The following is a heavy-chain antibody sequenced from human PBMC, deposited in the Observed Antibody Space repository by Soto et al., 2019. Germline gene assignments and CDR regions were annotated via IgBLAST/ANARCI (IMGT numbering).Heavy chain of an antibody. CDR2: INPNSGGT. J-gene: IGHJ4*02. Sequence: ASVKVSCKASGYTFTGYYMHWERQAPGQGLEWMGWINPNSGGTNYAQKFQGWVTMTRDTSISTAYMELSRLRSDDTAVYYCARDNLGGDGYDYWGQGTLVTVSS. V-gene: IGHV1-2*04. D-gene: IGHD3-16*01. CDR3: ARDNLGGDGYDY. CDR1: GYTFTGYY.